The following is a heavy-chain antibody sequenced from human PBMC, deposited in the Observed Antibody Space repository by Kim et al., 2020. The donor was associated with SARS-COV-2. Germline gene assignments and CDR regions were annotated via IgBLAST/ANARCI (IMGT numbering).Heavy chain of an antibody. Sequence: GGSLRLSCAASGFTFSSYGMHWVRQAPGKGLEGVAVISYDGSNKYYADSVKGRFTISRDNSKNTLYLQMNSLRAEDTAVYYCAKDGPYSSSSVGYFDYWG. CDR1: GFTFSSYG. V-gene: IGHV3-30*18. D-gene: IGHD6-6*01. CDR2: ISYDGSNK. CDR3: AKDGPYSSSSVGYFDY. J-gene: IGHJ4*01.